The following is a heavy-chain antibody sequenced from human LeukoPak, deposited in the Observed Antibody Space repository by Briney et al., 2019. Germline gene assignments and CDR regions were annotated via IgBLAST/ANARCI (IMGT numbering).Heavy chain of an antibody. V-gene: IGHV3-30*02. D-gene: IGHD1-14*01. J-gene: IGHJ4*02. CDR1: GFTVSSNY. Sequence: PGGSLRLSCAASGFTVSSNYMSWVRQAPGKGLEWVAFIRYDGSNKLYADSVKGRFTISRDNSKNTLYLHINSLRAEDTAVYYCVKDNPLDYWGQGTLVIVSS. CDR2: IRYDGSNK. CDR3: VKDNPLDY.